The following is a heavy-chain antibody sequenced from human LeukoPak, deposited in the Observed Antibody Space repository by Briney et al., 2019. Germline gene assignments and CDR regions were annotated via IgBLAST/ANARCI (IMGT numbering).Heavy chain of an antibody. CDR3: ARSQNYYGSGDY. V-gene: IGHV4-61*03. J-gene: IGHJ4*02. CDR2: IYYTGKT. D-gene: IGHD3-10*01. Sequence: SETLSLTCTVSGDSVSNGNYYWSWLRQPPGKAWEWIGYIYYTGKTYYNPSLEGRVTILVDTSRNHFSVKLSSVTAADTAVYYCARSQNYYGSGDYWSQGTLVTVSS. CDR1: GDSVSNGNYY.